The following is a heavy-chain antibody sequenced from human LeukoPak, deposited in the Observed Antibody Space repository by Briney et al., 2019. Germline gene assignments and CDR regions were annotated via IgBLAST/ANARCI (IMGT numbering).Heavy chain of an antibody. CDR3: ARDRDSGYDDDAFDI. CDR2: ISSSSSTI. CDR1: GFTFSSYS. Sequence: PGGSLRLSCAASGFTFSSYSMNWVRQAPGKGLEWVSYISSSSSTIYYADSVKGRFTISRDNSKNTVYLQMNSLRADDTAVYYCARDRDSGYDDDAFDIWGQGTMVSVSS. J-gene: IGHJ3*02. D-gene: IGHD5-12*01. V-gene: IGHV3-48*01.